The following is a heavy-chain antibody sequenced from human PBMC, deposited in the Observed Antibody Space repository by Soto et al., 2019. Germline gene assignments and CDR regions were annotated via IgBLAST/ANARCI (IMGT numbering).Heavy chain of an antibody. J-gene: IGHJ6*02. D-gene: IGHD3-3*01. CDR1: GYTFTSYA. V-gene: IGHV1-3*01. CDR3: ARDFFVFWSGYPQPHYYYYGMDV. Sequence: GASMKVSCKASGYTFTSYALHWVRQAPGQRLERMGWINAGNGNTKYSQQFQRRVTITSDTSACTAYMELSSLRSEYTAVYYCARDFFVFWSGYPQPHYYYYGMDVWGQWTTVTVSS. CDR2: INAGNGNT.